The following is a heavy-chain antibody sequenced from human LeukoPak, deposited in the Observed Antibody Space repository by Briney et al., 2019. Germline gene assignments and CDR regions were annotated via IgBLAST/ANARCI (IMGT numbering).Heavy chain of an antibody. V-gene: IGHV4-39*07. CDR2: IYHTGRT. CDR1: GDSISSSSYY. D-gene: IGHD3-10*01. J-gene: IGHJ4*02. CDR3: ASSFYGSGSYYIGY. Sequence: PSETLSLTCTVSGDSISSSSYYWGWIRQPPGKGLEWIGNIYHTGRTYYNPSLKSRITILVDTSKNQFSLKLSSVTAADTAVYYCASSFYGSGSYYIGYWGQGTLVTVSS.